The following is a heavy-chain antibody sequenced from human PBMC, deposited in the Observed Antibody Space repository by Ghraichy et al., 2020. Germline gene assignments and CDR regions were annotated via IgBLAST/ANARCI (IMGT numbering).Heavy chain of an antibody. V-gene: IGHV3-30*04. CDR2: ISSDGSHI. D-gene: IGHD3-10*01. J-gene: IGHJ2*01. CDR3: ARSLVRGFWYFDL. CDR1: GFTFSSFA. Sequence: LNISCAASGFTFSSFAIHWVRQTPGKGLEWVAVISSDGSHIYYADSATGRFTISRDNSKNALYLQMNSLRAEDTAMYSCARSLVRGFWYFDLWGRGTLVTVSS.